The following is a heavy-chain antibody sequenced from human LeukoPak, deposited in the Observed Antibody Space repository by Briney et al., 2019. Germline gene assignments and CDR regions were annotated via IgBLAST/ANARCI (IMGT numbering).Heavy chain of an antibody. Sequence: SETLSLTCTVSGGSISSYYWSWIRQPPGKGLEWIGYIYYSGSTNYNPSLKSRVTISVDTSKNQFSLKLSSVTAADTAVYYCARSYYDFWSGYLAPDYWGQGTLVTVSS. J-gene: IGHJ4*02. CDR2: IYYSGST. CDR1: GGSISSYY. CDR3: ARSYYDFWSGYLAPDY. D-gene: IGHD3-3*01. V-gene: IGHV4-59*01.